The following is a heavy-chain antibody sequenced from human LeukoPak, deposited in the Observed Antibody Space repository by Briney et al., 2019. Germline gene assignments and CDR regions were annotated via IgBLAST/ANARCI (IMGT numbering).Heavy chain of an antibody. CDR3: ARRAGGYCSGGRCYYFDF. CDR1: GDSFTNYW. D-gene: IGHD2-15*01. CDR2: IYLGDSDT. V-gene: IGHV5-51*01. Sequence: GESLKISCKSSGDSFTNYWIAWVRQMPGKGLEWMGIIYLGDSDTRYSPSFQGQVTISADKSISTAYLQWSSLKDSDTAMYYCARRAGGYCSGGRCYYFDFWGQGTLVTVSS. J-gene: IGHJ4*02.